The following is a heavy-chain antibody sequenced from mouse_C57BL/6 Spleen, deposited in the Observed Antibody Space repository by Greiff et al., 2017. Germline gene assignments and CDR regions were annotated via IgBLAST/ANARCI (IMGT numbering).Heavy chain of an antibody. J-gene: IGHJ4*01. D-gene: IGHD2-3*01. V-gene: IGHV5-6*02. CDR3: ARPLYDGYYAMDY. Sequence: DVKLVESGGDLVKPGGSLKLSCAASGFTFSSYGMSWVRQTPDKRLEWVATISSGGSYTYYPDSVKGRFTISRDNAKNTLYLQMSSLKSEDTAMYYCARPLYDGYYAMDYWGQGTSGTVSS. CDR1: GFTFSSYG. CDR2: ISSGGSYT.